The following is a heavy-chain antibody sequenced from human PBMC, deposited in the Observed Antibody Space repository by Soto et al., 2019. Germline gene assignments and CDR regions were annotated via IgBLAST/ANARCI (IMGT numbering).Heavy chain of an antibody. Sequence: EERLVQSGGGLVQPGGSLRLSCAAYGVSVGGNYMSWVRQAPGKGLELVSLIYSGGNPFYADSMKGRFTLSRDNSNTMLYLHMYSLRAEDTAVYYCERGANSDCWGEGTLVIASS. CDR2: IYSGGNP. V-gene: IGHV3-53*01. D-gene: IGHD2-21*01. CDR1: GVSVGGNY. J-gene: IGHJ4*02. CDR3: ERGANSDC.